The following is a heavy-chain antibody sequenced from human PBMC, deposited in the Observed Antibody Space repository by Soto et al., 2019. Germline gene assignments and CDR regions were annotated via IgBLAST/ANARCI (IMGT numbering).Heavy chain of an antibody. V-gene: IGHV1-69*01. CDR2: IIPIFGTA. D-gene: IGHD3-22*01. CDR1: GGTFSSYA. Sequence: QVQLVQSGAEVKKPGSSVKVSCKASGGTFSSYAISWVRQAPGQGLEWMGGIIPIFGTANYAQKFQGRVTITADESTSTAYMELRSLRSEDTAVYYSARDPEPYDSSGYSSYWGQGTLVTVSS. CDR3: ARDPEPYDSSGYSSY. J-gene: IGHJ4*02.